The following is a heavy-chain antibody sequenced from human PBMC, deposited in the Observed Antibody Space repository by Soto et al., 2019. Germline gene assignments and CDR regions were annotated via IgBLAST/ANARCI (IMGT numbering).Heavy chain of an antibody. J-gene: IGHJ4*02. V-gene: IGHV4-59*01. D-gene: IGHD5-12*01. CDR1: GGSISSYY. CDR2: IYYSGST. CDR3: ARSSGYDWVDFDY. Sequence: PSETLSLTCTVSGGSISSYYWSWIRQPPGKGLEWIGYIYYSGSTNYNPFLKSRVTISVDTSKNQFSLKLSSVTAADTAVYYCARSSGYDWVDFDYWGQGTLVTVSS.